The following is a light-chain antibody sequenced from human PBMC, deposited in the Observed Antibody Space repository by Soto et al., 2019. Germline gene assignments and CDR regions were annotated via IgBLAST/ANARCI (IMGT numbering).Light chain of an antibody. CDR2: DND. J-gene: IGLJ1*01. Sequence: QSVLTQPPSASGPPGQRVTISCSGGSSNIGSNFVYWYQQLPATTPKILIYDNDERPSGFPDRISGSKSGTSSSMATSGLRSEDEADYYCASCYDSLSGRYVFGTGTKLTVL. CDR1: SSNIGSNF. V-gene: IGLV1-47*02. CDR3: ASCYDSLSGRYV.